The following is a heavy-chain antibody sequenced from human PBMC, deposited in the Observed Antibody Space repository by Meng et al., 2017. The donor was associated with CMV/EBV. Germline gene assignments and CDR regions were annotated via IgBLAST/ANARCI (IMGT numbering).Heavy chain of an antibody. CDR3: ARVGSTIFGYWYYGMDV. CDR2: ISSSGSTI. V-gene: IGHV3-11*01. CDR1: GFTFSDYY. D-gene: IGHD3-3*01. Sequence: GESLKISCAASGFTFSDYYMSWIRQAPGKGLEWVSYISSSGSTIYYADSVKGRFTISRDNAKNSLYLQMNSLRAEDTAVYYCARVGSTIFGYWYYGMDVWGQGTTVTVSS. J-gene: IGHJ6*02.